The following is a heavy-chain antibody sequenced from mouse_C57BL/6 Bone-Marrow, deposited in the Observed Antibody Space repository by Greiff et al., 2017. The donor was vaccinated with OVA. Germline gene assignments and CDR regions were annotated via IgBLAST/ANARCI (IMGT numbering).Heavy chain of an antibody. CDR3: ARSRLRRGLDY. D-gene: IGHD2-4*01. V-gene: IGHV1-64*01. Sequence: QVQLQPGAELVKPGASVKLSCKASGYTFTSYWMHWVKQRPGQGLEWIGMIHPNSGSTNYNEKFKSKATLTVDKSSSTAYMQLSSLTSEDSAVYYCARSRLRRGLDYWGQGTTLTGSS. CDR2: IHPNSGST. J-gene: IGHJ2*01. CDR1: GYTFTSYW.